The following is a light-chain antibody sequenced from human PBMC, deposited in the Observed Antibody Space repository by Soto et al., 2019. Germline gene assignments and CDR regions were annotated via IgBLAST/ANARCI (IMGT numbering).Light chain of an antibody. J-gene: IGLJ1*01. CDR2: HNT. Sequence: QSLLTQPPPVSGAPGQTGTVSCTGSSSKIGAGFDVHWYQLVPGGAPRLLIYHNTNRPSGVPDRFSGSKSGASASLAITGLQAEDEADYYCQSYDRDMTESYVFGTGTKVTVL. CDR1: SSKIGAGFD. V-gene: IGLV1-40*01. CDR3: QSYDRDMTESYV.